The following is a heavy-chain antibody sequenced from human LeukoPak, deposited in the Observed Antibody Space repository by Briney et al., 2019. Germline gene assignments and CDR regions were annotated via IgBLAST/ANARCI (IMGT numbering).Heavy chain of an antibody. CDR3: AGVGYNLDY. J-gene: IGHJ4*02. V-gene: IGHV4-59*01. CDR2: IYYSGST. CDR1: GGSISSYY. D-gene: IGHD5-18*01. Sequence: SETLSLTCTVSGGSISSYYLNWIRQPPGKGLEWIGYIYYSGSTNYNPSLKSRVTISVDTSKNQFSLKLSSVTAADTAVYYCAGVGYNLDYWGQGTLVTVSS.